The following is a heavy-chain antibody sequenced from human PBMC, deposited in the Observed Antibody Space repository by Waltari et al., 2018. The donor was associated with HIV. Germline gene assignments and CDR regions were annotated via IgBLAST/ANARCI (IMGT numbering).Heavy chain of an antibody. CDR2: IWFDGNHK. CDR3: ARGDIILMVYTIDY. CDR1: GFLFSSYG. J-gene: IGHJ4*02. D-gene: IGHD2-8*01. Sequence: QVQLVESGGGVVQPGRSLRLSCAASGFLFSSYGMHWVRQAPGKGLEVVAVIWFDGNHKYYSDSVKCRFTISRDNSKDTVDLQMNSLRTEDTGVYYCARGDIILMVYTIDYWGQGTLVSVSS. V-gene: IGHV3-33*01.